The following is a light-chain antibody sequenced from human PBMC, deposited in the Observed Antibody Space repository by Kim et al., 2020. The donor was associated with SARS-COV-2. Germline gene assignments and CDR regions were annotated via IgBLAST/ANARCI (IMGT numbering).Light chain of an antibody. CDR3: QQSQTAPLIT. J-gene: IGKJ4*01. CDR1: QDISNY. CDR2: AAS. Sequence: DIQMTQSPSSLSASVGDRVTITCQASQDISNYLNWYQQKPGKAPKLLIYAASNLETGVPSRFSGSGSGTDFTFTISSLQPEDIATYDCQQSQTAPLITFGGGNKVDIK. V-gene: IGKV1-33*01.